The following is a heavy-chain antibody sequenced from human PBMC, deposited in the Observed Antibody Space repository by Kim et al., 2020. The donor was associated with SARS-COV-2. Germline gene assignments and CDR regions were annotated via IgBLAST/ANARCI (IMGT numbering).Heavy chain of an antibody. CDR1: GFSFNRHL. CDR2: ISYNGCTQ. Sequence: GGSLRLSCAASGFSFNRHLMNWVRQAPGRGLEWVALISYNGCTQSYTDSVKGRFSVSRDNSKNAMYLQMNSLRPEDTAIYYCTRNLVADTVMGPWGQGTLVTVSP. V-gene: IGHV3-30*03. J-gene: IGHJ5*02. CDR3: TRNLVADTVMGP. D-gene: IGHD2-15*01.